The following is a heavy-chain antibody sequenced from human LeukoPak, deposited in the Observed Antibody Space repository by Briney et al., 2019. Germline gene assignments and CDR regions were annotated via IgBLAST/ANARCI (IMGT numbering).Heavy chain of an antibody. V-gene: IGHV1-2*02. D-gene: IGHD2-2*01. CDR3: ARGDCSTSCYHFDY. Sequence: ASVKVSCKASGYTFTGYYMHWVRQAPGQGLEWMGWINPNSGGTNYAQKFQGRVTMTRDTSISTAYMELSRLRSDDTAVYYCARGDCSTSCYHFDYWGQGTLVTVSS. CDR1: GYTFTGYY. CDR2: INPNSGGT. J-gene: IGHJ4*02.